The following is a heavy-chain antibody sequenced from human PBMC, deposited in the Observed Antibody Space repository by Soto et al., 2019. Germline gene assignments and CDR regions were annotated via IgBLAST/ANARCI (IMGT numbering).Heavy chain of an antibody. Sequence: PSETLSLTCTVSGGSISSGGYYWSWIRQHPGKGLEWIGYIYYSGSTYYNPSLKSRVTISVDTSKNQFSLKLSSVTAADTAVYYCARAGIWFGELGNGMDVWGKGTTVTVSS. CDR2: IYYSGST. D-gene: IGHD3-10*01. CDR3: ARAGIWFGELGNGMDV. CDR1: GGSISSGGYY. J-gene: IGHJ6*04. V-gene: IGHV4-31*03.